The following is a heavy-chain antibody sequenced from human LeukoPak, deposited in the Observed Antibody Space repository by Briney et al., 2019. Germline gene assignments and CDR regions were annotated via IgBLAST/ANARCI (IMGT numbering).Heavy chain of an antibody. D-gene: IGHD6-13*01. CDR3: AKDYRRSWFAYYFDY. J-gene: IGHJ4*02. V-gene: IGHV3-23*01. CDR1: GFTFSSYA. CDR2: ISGSGGST. Sequence: PGGSLRLSCAASGFTFSSYAMSWVRQAPGKGLEWVSAISGSGGSTYYADSVKGRFTISRDNSKNTLYLQMNSLRAEDTAVYYCAKDYRRSWFAYYFDYWGQGTLVTVSS.